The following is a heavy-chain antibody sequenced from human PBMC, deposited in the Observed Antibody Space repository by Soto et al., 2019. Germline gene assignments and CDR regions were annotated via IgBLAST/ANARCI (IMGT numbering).Heavy chain of an antibody. V-gene: IGHV3-43*01. CDR2: ISWDGGST. CDR1: GFTFDDYT. J-gene: IGHJ6*02. CDR3: AKTFEEYYYYGMDV. Sequence: GGSLRLSCAASGFTFDDYTMHWVRQAPGKGLEWVSLISWDGGSTYYADSVKGRFTISRDNSKNSLYLQMNSLRTEDTALYYCAKTFEEYYYYGMDVWGQGTTVTVSS.